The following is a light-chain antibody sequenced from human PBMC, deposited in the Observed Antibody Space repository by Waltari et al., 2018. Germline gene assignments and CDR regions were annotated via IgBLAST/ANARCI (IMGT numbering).Light chain of an antibody. CDR3: CSYAGRGTYV. CDR2: EVI. Sequence: QSALTQPASVSGTPGQSITISCTGTTSDVGNYDLVPWYQHPPGQAPKLLICEVIKRPSGVSSRFSGSKSGSTASLIISGLQPDDEADYYCCSYAGRGTYVFGSGTKVTVL. CDR1: TSDVGNYDL. J-gene: IGLJ1*01. V-gene: IGLV2-23*02.